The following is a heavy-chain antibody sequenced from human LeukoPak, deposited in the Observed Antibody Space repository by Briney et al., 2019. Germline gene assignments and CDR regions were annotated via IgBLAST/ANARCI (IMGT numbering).Heavy chain of an antibody. CDR3: ARAPVHRGGWQYYYDY. V-gene: IGHV1-69*04. D-gene: IGHD6-19*01. CDR2: IIPILGIA. J-gene: IGHJ4*02. CDR1: GGTFSSYA. Sequence: SVKVSCKASGGTFSSYAISWVRQAPGQGLEWMGRIIPILGIANYAQKFQGRVTITADKSTSTAYMELSSLRSEDTAVYYCARAPVHRGGWQYYYDYWGQGTLVTVSS.